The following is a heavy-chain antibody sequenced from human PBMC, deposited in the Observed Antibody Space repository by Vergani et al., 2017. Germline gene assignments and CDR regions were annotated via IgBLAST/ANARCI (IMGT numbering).Heavy chain of an antibody. D-gene: IGHD2-15*01. J-gene: IGHJ1*01. CDR1: VFTSSYYV. CDR3: ATKSCGTPGCQIGYFRE. CDR2: ISYDGTQK. Sequence: QVHLVESGGGVVQPGRSLRLSCVVSVFTSSYYVMHWVRQALGKGLEWVAVISYDGTQKYYADSVKGRFTISRDNSKSTLYLQMNSLRTEDTAVYYCATKSCGTPGCQIGYFREWGQGTLVTVSS. V-gene: IGHV3-30*03.